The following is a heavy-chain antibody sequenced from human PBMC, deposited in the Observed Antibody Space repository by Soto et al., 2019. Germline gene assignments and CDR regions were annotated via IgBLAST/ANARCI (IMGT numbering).Heavy chain of an antibody. D-gene: IGHD4-17*01. J-gene: IGHJ4*02. CDR3: ARDHYGDYFDY. CDR1: GFTFSSYG. Sequence: QVQLVDSGGGVVQPGRSLRLSCAASGFTFSSYGMHWVRQAPGKGLEWVAVIWYDGSNKYYADSVKGRFTISRDNSKNTLYLQMNSLRAEDTAVYYCARDHYGDYFDYWGQGTLVTVSS. CDR2: IWYDGSNK. V-gene: IGHV3-33*01.